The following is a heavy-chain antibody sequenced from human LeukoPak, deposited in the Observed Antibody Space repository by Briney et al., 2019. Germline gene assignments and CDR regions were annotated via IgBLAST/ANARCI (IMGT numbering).Heavy chain of an antibody. CDR1: GENLNNYL. CDR2: VIPVLETS. Sequence: GASVKVSCKSSGENLNNYLITWVRQAPGQGLEWMGGVIPVLETSNYAQKFRGRITITADESTNTAYMELSGLRSEDTAVYYCARGVSQWEPLQPFDYWGQGTLVTVSS. J-gene: IGHJ4*02. D-gene: IGHD1-26*01. CDR3: ARGVSQWEPLQPFDY. V-gene: IGHV1-69*13.